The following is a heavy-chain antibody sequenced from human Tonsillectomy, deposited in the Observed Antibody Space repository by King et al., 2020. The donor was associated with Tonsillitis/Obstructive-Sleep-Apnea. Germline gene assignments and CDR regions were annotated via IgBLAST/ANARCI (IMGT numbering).Heavy chain of an antibody. J-gene: IGHJ4*02. CDR3: ARILSGYDYMVDY. Sequence: TLQESGPVLVKPPETLTLTCTVSGFSLSNARMGVSWIRQPPGQALEWLAHIFSNDEKSYSTSLKSRLTISKDTSKSQVVLTMTNMDPVDTATYYCARILSGYDYMVDYWGQGTLVTVSS. CDR1: GFSLSNARMG. V-gene: IGHV2-26*01. CDR2: IFSNDEK. D-gene: IGHD5-12*01.